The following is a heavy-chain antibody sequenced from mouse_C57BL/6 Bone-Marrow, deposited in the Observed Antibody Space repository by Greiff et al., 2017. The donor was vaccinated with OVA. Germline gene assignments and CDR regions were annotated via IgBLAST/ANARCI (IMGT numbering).Heavy chain of an antibody. CDR2: ISDGGRYT. CDR1: GFTFSSYA. CDR3: ARDRNDYDAMDY. J-gene: IGHJ4*01. Sequence: EVMLVESGGGLVKPGGSLKLSCAASGFTFSSYAMSWVRQTPEKRLEWVATISDGGRYTYYPDNVKGRFTISRDNAKNNLYLQMSHLKSEDTAMYYCARDRNDYDAMDYWGQGTSVTVSS. V-gene: IGHV5-4*01.